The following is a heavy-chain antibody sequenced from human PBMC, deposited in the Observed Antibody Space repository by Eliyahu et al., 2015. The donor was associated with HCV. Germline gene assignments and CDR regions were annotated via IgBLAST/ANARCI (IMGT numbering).Heavy chain of an antibody. V-gene: IGHV4-59*08. CDR2: IYYSGST. Sequence: QVQLQESGPGLVKPSETLSLTCPVPGGSXXSYYWNWIRQPPGKGLEWIGYIYYSGSTNYNPSLKSRVTISVDTSKNQFSLKLSSVTAADTAVYYCARHARIEGFVGFDPWGQGTLVTVSS. D-gene: IGHD2-15*01. CDR3: ARHARIEGFVGFDP. CDR1: GGSXXSYY. J-gene: IGHJ5*02.